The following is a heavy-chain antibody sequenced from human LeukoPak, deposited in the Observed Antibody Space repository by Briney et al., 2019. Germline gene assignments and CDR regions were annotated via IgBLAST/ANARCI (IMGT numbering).Heavy chain of an antibody. J-gene: IGHJ1*01. V-gene: IGHV1-2*02. CDR1: GYTFTGYY. D-gene: IGHD2-21*02. CDR3: ARAKLDDCGGVCDQYFQH. Sequence: ASVKVSCKASGYTFTGYYMHWVRQAPGQGLEWMGWINPNSGGTNFAQKFQGRVTLTRDTSIDTAYMELSSLRSDDTAVYYCARAKLDDCGGVCDQYFQHWGQGTLVTVSS. CDR2: INPNSGGT.